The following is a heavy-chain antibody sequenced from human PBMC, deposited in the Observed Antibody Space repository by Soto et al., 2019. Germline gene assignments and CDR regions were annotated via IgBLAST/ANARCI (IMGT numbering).Heavy chain of an antibody. CDR2: ISSSSSYI. J-gene: IGHJ6*02. V-gene: IGHV3-21*01. D-gene: IGHD3-3*01. Sequence: EVQLVESGGGLVKPGGSLRLSCAASGFTFSSYSMNWVRQAPGKGLEWVSSISSSSSYIYYADSVKGRFTISRDNAKNSLYLQMNSLRAEDTAVYYCARLRFLEWLSTFYYGMDVWGQGTTVTVSS. CDR1: GFTFSSYS. CDR3: ARLRFLEWLSTFYYGMDV.